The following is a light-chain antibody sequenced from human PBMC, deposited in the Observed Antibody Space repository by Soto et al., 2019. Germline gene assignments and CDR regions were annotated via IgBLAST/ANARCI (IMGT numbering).Light chain of an antibody. V-gene: IGLV7-46*01. Sequence: QAVVTQEPSLTVSPGGTVTLTCGSRTGAVTSGHYPYWFQQKPGQAPRTVIYDTSNKHSWTPARFSGSLLGGKAALTLSGAQPEDEAEYYCLLSYSGARVFGGGTKRTVL. CDR2: DTS. CDR3: LLSYSGARV. J-gene: IGLJ2*01. CDR1: TGAVTSGHY.